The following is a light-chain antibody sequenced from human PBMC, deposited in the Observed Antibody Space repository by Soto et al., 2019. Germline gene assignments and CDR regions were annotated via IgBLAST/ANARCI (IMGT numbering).Light chain of an antibody. CDR2: KAS. CDR1: QSISSW. Sequence: DIQMTQSPSTLSASEGDRVTITCRASQSISSWLAWYQQKPGKAPKLLIYKASSLESGVPSRFSGSGSRTEFTLTFSSLQPDDFASYYCQQYKCYSPTFGQGTNVEIE. CDR3: QQYKCYSPT. J-gene: IGKJ1*01. V-gene: IGKV1-5*03.